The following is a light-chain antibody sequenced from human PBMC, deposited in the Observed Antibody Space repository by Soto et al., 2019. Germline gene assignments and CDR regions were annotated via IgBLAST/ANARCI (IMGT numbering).Light chain of an antibody. CDR1: QTVDYNS. V-gene: IGKV3-20*01. CDR2: DAS. CDR3: QQYSNSLFT. J-gene: IGKJ2*01. Sequence: IVVTQSPATLSLSPGERAILYCRASQTVDYNSLTWYQQKPDQTTRLLIYDASSRATGIPDRFSGSGSGPDFTLTISSLEPEDFAVYYCQQYSNSLFTFGQGTTLEIK.